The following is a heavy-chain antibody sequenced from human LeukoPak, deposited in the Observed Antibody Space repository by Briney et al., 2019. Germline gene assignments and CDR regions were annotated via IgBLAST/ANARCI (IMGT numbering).Heavy chain of an antibody. CDR1: GDSVSNSRVY. D-gene: IGHD6-13*01. CDR2: IYNNGRT. Sequence: SETLSLTCSVSGDSVSNSRVYWGWIRQTPGEGLEWIGSIYNNGRTYYKSSLESRVTISVDTPKNQFSLKLTSVTAADTAVYYCAREDGSSWYYFDSWGQGTLVTVSS. CDR3: AREDGSSWYYFDS. V-gene: IGHV4-39*07. J-gene: IGHJ4*02.